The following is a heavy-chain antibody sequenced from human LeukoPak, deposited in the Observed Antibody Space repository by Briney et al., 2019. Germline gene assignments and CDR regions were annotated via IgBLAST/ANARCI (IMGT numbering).Heavy chain of an antibody. CDR1: GFTFPNYV. V-gene: IGHV3-23*01. Sequence: GGSLRLSCAASGFTFPNYVMSWVRQAPGKGLEWVSAISGSGGNTYYADSVKGRFTISRDNSKNTLYLQMNSLRAEDTAVYYCAKTHGSGSYYYFDYWGQGTLVTASS. D-gene: IGHD3-10*01. CDR3: AKTHGSGSYYYFDY. CDR2: ISGSGGNT. J-gene: IGHJ4*02.